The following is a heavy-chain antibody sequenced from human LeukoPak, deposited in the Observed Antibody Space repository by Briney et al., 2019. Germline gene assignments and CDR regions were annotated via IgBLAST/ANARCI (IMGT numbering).Heavy chain of an antibody. D-gene: IGHD3-22*01. Sequence: ASVKVSCKASGYTFTSYGISWVRQAPGQGLEWMGWISAYNGNTNYAQKLQGRVTMTTDTSTSTAYMELRSLRSDDTDVYYCARLQHYYDSSGYDWFDPWGQGTLVTVSS. CDR2: ISAYNGNT. CDR1: GYTFTSYG. V-gene: IGHV1-18*01. J-gene: IGHJ5*02. CDR3: ARLQHYYDSSGYDWFDP.